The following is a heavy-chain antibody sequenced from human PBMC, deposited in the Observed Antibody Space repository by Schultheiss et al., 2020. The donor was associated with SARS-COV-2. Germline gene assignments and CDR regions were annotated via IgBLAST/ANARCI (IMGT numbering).Heavy chain of an antibody. CDR3: AREGGEGYWDPARDY. D-gene: IGHD3-16*01. CDR1: GFTFSSYS. V-gene: IGHV3-21*01. J-gene: IGHJ4*02. CDR2: ISSSSSYI. Sequence: GGSLRLSCAASGFTFSSYSMNWVRQAPGKGLEWVSSISSSSSYIYYADSVKGRFTISRDNAKNSLYLQMNSLRAEDTAVYYCAREGGEGYWDPARDYWGQGTLVTVSS.